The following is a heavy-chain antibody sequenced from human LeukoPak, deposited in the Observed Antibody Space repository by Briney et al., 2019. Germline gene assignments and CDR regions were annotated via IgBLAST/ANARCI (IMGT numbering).Heavy chain of an antibody. Sequence: ASVKVSCKVSGYTLTELSMHWVRQAPGKGLEWMGGFDPEDGETIYAQKFQGRVTMTEDTSTDTAYMELSSLRSEDTAVYYCVKDARGAAAADDPFDIWGQGTLVTVSS. J-gene: IGHJ3*02. CDR2: FDPEDGET. CDR1: GYTLTELS. CDR3: VKDARGAAAADDPFDI. D-gene: IGHD6-13*01. V-gene: IGHV1-24*01.